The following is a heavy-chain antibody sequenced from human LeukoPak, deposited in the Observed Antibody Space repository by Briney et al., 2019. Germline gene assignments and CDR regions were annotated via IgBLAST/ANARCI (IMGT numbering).Heavy chain of an antibody. CDR1: GFTFSSYW. V-gene: IGHV3-7*01. Sequence: PGGSLRLSCAASGFTFSSYWMSWVRQAPGKGLEWVANIKKDGSEKYYVDSVKGRFTISRDNAKTSLYLQMNSLRAEDTAVYYCARGDSSGSKLTIDYWGQGTLVTVSS. D-gene: IGHD6-19*01. CDR3: ARGDSSGSKLTIDY. CDR2: IKKDGSEK. J-gene: IGHJ4*02.